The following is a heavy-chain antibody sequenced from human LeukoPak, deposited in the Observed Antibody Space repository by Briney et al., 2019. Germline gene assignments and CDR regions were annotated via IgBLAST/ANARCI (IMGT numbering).Heavy chain of an antibody. CDR2: IRYDGSNK. J-gene: IGHJ6*03. CDR1: GFTFSSYG. Sequence: GGSLRLSCAASGFTFSSYGMHWVRQAPGKGLEWVAFIRYDGSNKYYADSVKGRFTISRDNAKNSLYLQMNSLRAEDTAVYYCARTRGYYYYYMDVWGKGTTVTVSS. V-gene: IGHV3-30*02. CDR3: ARTRGYYYYYMDV. D-gene: IGHD1-14*01.